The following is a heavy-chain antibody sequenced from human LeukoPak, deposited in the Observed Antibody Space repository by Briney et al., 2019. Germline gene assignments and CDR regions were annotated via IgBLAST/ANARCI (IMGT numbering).Heavy chain of an antibody. CDR3: AWGDSSGYPFDP. CDR1: GGSISSGNYY. D-gene: IGHD3-22*01. Sequence: PSQTLSLTCTVSGGSISSGNYYWSWIRQPAGKGLEYIGRIYTTGGTSGSTHYNPSLKSRVTISVDTSKNQFSLKLTSVTAADTAVYYCAWGDSSGYPFDPWGQGTLVTVSS. CDR2: IYTTGGTSGST. J-gene: IGHJ5*02. V-gene: IGHV4-61*02.